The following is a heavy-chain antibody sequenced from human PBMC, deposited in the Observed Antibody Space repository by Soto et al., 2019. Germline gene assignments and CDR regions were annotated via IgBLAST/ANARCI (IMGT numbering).Heavy chain of an antibody. V-gene: IGHV3-33*01. CDR1: GFTFHTYG. Sequence: GGSLRLSCAESGFTFHTYGMHWVRQIPGKGLECVAIIWYDGSIKYYADSVKGRFTISRDNSKNTLYLQMNSLRDEDTAVYYCARIDCTGDNCNPYYHYGMDVWGQGTTVTVYS. CDR2: IWYDGSIK. J-gene: IGHJ6*02. D-gene: IGHD2-8*02. CDR3: ARIDCTGDNCNPYYHYGMDV.